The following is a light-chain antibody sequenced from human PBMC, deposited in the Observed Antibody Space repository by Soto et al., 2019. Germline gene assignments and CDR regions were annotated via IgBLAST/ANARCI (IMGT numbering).Light chain of an antibody. CDR1: QTISRW. V-gene: IGKV1-5*03. CDR3: HHYQCYSGT. Sequence: DIQVTQSPTTLSGSVGDRVTITCRASQTISRWLAWYQQKTGEAPKLLIYKASTLKRGVPSRFSGSGSGTEFTLAVRSLQSGAFATCGCHHYQCYSGTVGQGTKVDSK. J-gene: IGKJ1*01. CDR2: KAS.